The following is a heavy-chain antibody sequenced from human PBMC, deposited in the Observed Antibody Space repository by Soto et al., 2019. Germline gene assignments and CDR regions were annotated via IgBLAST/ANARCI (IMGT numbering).Heavy chain of an antibody. CDR3: ARGLGELAYYYGMDV. D-gene: IGHD3-10*01. J-gene: IGHJ6*02. Sequence: QVQLVQSGAEVKKPGSSVKVSCKASGGTFSSYAISWVRQAPGQGLEWMGGIIPVFGTANYAQKFQGRVTITADRSTSTAYRDLSSLRSDDTGVYYCARGLGELAYYYGMDVWGQGTTVTVSS. CDR1: GGTFSSYA. CDR2: IIPVFGTA. V-gene: IGHV1-69*06.